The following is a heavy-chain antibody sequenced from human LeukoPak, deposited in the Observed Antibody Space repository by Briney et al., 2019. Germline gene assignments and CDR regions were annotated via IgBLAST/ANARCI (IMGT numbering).Heavy chain of an antibody. D-gene: IGHD5-12*01. Sequence: GGSLRLSCAASGFTFSTYSMTWVRQAPGKGLERVSSISSSSSHMYYADSLKGRFTISRDNAKNSLYLQMNSLRAEDAAMYYCARVKEASAFDIWGQGTMVTVSS. CDR2: ISSSSSHM. CDR3: ARVKEASAFDI. CDR1: GFTFSTYS. J-gene: IGHJ3*02. V-gene: IGHV3-21*01.